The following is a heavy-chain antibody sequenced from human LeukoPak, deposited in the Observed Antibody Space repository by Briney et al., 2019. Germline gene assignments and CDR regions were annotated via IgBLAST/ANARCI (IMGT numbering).Heavy chain of an antibody. V-gene: IGHV1-18*01. CDR2: ISVYNGKT. Sequence: ASVKVSCKASGYTFISYGITRVRQAPGQGREWMGWISVYNGKTNFAQKLQGRVTLTTDTSTSTAYMEVRSLRSDDTALYFCARVAGDGSGTFHYWGQGTLVTVSS. CDR3: ARVAGDGSGTFHY. CDR1: GYTFISYG. D-gene: IGHD3-10*01. J-gene: IGHJ4*02.